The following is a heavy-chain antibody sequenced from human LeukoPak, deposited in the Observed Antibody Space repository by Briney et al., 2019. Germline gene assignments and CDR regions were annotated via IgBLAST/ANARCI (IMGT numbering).Heavy chain of an antibody. D-gene: IGHD3-3*01. CDR1: GYTFTSYG. V-gene: IGHV1-18*01. CDR3: ARGSDFWSRHNWFDP. Sequence: ASVKVSCKASGYTFTSYGISWVRQAPGQGVEWMGWISAYNGNTNYAQKLQGRVTMTTDTSTSTAYMELRSLRSDDTAVYYCARGSDFWSRHNWFDPWGQGTLVTVSS. CDR2: ISAYNGNT. J-gene: IGHJ5*02.